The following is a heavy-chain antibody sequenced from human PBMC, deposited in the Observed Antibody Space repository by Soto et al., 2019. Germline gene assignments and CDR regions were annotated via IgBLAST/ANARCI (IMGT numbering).Heavy chain of an antibody. CDR2: ISGSGGST. CDR3: ARRGSGSYDDY. J-gene: IGHJ4*02. CDR1: GFTFSRYA. V-gene: IGHV3-23*01. D-gene: IGHD1-26*01. Sequence: EVQLLESGGGLVQPGGSLRLSCAASGFTFSRYAMRWVRQAPGKGLEWVSAISGSGGSTYYADSVKGRFTISRDNCKNTLYVQMNSLRAEDTAVDYCARRGSGSYDDYWGQGTLVTVSS.